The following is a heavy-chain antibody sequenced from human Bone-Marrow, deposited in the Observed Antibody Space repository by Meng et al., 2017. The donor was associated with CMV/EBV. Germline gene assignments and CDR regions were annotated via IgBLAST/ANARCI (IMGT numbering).Heavy chain of an antibody. CDR3: ARDSPSSIAARPLYYYYYYGMDV. CDR1: GYTFTSYG. V-gene: IGHV1-18*01. D-gene: IGHD6-6*01. Sequence: ASVKVSCKASGYTFTSYGISWVRQAPGQGLEWMGWISAYNGNTNYAQKLQGRVTMTTDTSTSTAHMELRSLRSDDTAVYYCARDSPSSIAARPLYYYYYYGMDVWGQGTTVTVSS. CDR2: ISAYNGNT. J-gene: IGHJ6*02.